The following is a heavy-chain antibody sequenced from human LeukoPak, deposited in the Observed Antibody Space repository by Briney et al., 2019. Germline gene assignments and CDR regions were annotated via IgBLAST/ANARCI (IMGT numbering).Heavy chain of an antibody. CDR1: GGTFSSYA. J-gene: IGHJ4*02. D-gene: IGHD3-22*01. Sequence: GSSVKVSCKASGGTFSSYAISWVRQAPGQGLEWMGRIIPILGIANYAQKFQGRVTITADKSTSTAYMELSSLRSEDTAVYYCARGDYDSSGYYYQNWGQGTLVTVSS. V-gene: IGHV1-69*04. CDR2: IIPILGIA. CDR3: ARGDYDSSGYYYQN.